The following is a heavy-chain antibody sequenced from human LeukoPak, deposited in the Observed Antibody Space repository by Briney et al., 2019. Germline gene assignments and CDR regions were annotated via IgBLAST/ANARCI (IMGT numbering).Heavy chain of an antibody. CDR1: GVMFPSYW. V-gene: IGHV3-7*04. CDR2: IKQDGSEK. Sequence: GGSLRLSCAASGVMFPSYWMTWVRRAPGKGVEWVANIKQDGSEKYYVDSVKGRFTISRDNAKNSVYLQMNSLRAEDTAVYYCARRHHFGFLDSWGQGTLVTVSS. CDR3: ARRHHFGFLDS. D-gene: IGHD3-10*01. J-gene: IGHJ4*02.